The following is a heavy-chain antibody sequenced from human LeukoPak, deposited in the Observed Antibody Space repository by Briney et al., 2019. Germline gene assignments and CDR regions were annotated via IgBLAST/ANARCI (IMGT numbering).Heavy chain of an antibody. Sequence: SETLSLTCTVSGGSISSFYWSWIRQPPGKGLEWIGYIYYSGSTNYNPSLKSRVTISVDTSKNQFSLKLSSVAAADTAVYYCARHGTSGTNLNWFDPWGQGTLVTVSS. J-gene: IGHJ5*02. CDR3: ARHGTSGTNLNWFDP. V-gene: IGHV4-59*01. CDR2: IYYSGST. CDR1: GGSISSFY. D-gene: IGHD1-1*01.